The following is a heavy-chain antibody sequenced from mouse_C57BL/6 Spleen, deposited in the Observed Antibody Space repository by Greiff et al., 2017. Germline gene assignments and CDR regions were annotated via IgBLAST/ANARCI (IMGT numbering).Heavy chain of an antibody. CDR2: INYDGSST. V-gene: IGHV5-16*01. CDR3: ARDRDYGNYGAMDY. Sequence: EVKLVESEGGLVQPGSSMKLSCTASGFTFSDYYMAWVRQVPEKGLEWVANINYDGSSTYYLDSLKSRFIISRDNAKNILYLQMSSLKSEDTATYYCARDRDYGNYGAMDYWGQGTSVTVSS. D-gene: IGHD2-1*01. CDR1: GFTFSDYY. J-gene: IGHJ4*01.